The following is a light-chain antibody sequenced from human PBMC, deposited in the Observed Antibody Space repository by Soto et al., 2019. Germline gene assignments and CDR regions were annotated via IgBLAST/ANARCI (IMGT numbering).Light chain of an antibody. Sequence: DIQMTQSPSSLSASVGDRVTIACQATQDINSYLAWYQHKPGKAPTLLIFDASDLETGVPSRFSGSGSGTHFTFTISSLQPEDIATYYCQQYGSLPLTFGGGTKVDI. CDR1: QDINSY. CDR2: DAS. CDR3: QQYGSLPLT. V-gene: IGKV1-33*01. J-gene: IGKJ4*01.